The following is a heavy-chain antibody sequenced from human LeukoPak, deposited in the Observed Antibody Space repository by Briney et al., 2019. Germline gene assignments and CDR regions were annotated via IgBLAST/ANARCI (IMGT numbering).Heavy chain of an antibody. D-gene: IGHD6-13*01. CDR1: GGSISSYY. Sequence: PDTLSLTCTVSGGSISSYYWSWIRQPPGKGLEWIGYIYYSGSTNYNPSLKSRVTISVDTSKNQFSLKLSSVTAADTAVYYCARGRSSSSLLDYWGQGTLVTVSS. CDR2: IYYSGST. CDR3: ARGRSSSSLLDY. V-gene: IGHV4-59*07. J-gene: IGHJ4*02.